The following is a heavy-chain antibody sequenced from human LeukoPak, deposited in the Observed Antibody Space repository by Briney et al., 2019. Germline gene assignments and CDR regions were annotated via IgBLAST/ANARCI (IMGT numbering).Heavy chain of an antibody. CDR1: GFPFSNYA. CDR2: ISTNGGST. D-gene: IGHD4-17*01. Sequence: RSGRSLRLSCAASGFPFSNYAMHWVRQAPGKGLEYVSSISTNGGSTYYANSVKGRFTISRDNSKNMLYLQMGSLRAEDMAVYYCARDSMTTVTTYTFGDYWGQGTLVTVSS. V-gene: IGHV3-64*01. CDR3: ARDSMTTVTTYTFGDY. J-gene: IGHJ4*02.